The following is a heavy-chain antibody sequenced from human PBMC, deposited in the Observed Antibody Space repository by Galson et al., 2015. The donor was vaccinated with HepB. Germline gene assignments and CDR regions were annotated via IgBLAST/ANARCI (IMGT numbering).Heavy chain of an antibody. J-gene: IGHJ6*02. V-gene: IGHV1-69*13. CDR3: ARESLGVGAQNGMDV. D-gene: IGHD1-26*01. CDR1: GGTFSSYA. CDR2: IIPIFGTA. Sequence: SVKVSCKASGGTFSSYAISWVRQAPGQGLEWMGGIIPIFGTANYAQKFQGRVTITADESTSTAYMELSSLRSEDTAVYYCARESLGVGAQNGMDVWGQGTTVTVSS.